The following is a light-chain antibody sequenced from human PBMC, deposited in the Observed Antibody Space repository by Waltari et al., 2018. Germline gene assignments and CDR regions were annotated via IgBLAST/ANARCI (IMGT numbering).Light chain of an antibody. J-gene: IGKJ2*01. CDR1: QDVRGW. V-gene: IGKV1D-16*01. CDR2: AAS. CDR3: QQYDNLPTYT. Sequence: DVQMTQSPPSLSASVGVTITITCRASQDVRGWLAWHQQKPQKPPKSLIFAASTLTTGVSSRFSGSGSGTNFTLTITSLQPEDIATYYCQQYDNLPTYTFGQGTKLEIK.